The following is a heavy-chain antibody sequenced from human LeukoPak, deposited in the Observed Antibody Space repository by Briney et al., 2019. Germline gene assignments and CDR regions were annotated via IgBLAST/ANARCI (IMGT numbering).Heavy chain of an antibody. V-gene: IGHV1-2*02. CDR2: INPNSGGT. CDR3: ARDRHSGSYSALDY. Sequence: ASVKVSCKASGYTFTGYYMHWVRQAPGQGLEWMGWINPNSGGTNYAQKFQGRVTMTRNTSISTAYMELSSLRSEDTAVYYCARDRHSGSYSALDYWGQGTLVTVSS. D-gene: IGHD1-26*01. CDR1: GYTFTGYY. J-gene: IGHJ4*02.